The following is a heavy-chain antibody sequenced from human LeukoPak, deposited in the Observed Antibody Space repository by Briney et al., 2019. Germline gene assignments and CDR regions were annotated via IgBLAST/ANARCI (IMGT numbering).Heavy chain of an antibody. CDR3: ARDGRYCSGGSCQFDY. CDR2: IYYSGST. D-gene: IGHD2-15*01. Sequence: PSETLSLTCTVSGGSISSSSYYWGWIRQPPGKGLEWIGSIYYSGSTYYNPSLKSRVTISVDTSKNQFSLKLSSVTAADTAVYYCARDGRYCSGGSCQFDYWGQGTLVTVSS. CDR1: GGSISSSSYY. J-gene: IGHJ4*02. V-gene: IGHV4-39*07.